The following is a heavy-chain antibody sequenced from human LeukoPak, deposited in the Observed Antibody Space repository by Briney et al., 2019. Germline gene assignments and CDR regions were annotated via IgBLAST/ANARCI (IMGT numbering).Heavy chain of an antibody. J-gene: IGHJ5*02. V-gene: IGHV1-69*13. Sequence: SVKVSCKASGGTFSSYAIGWVRQAPGQALEWMGGIIPIFGTANYAQKFQGRVTITADESTSTAYMELSSLRSEDTAVYYCARAYGSGSYYRGGLWFDPWGQGTLVTVSS. D-gene: IGHD3-10*01. CDR3: ARAYGSGSYYRGGLWFDP. CDR2: IIPIFGTA. CDR1: GGTFSSYA.